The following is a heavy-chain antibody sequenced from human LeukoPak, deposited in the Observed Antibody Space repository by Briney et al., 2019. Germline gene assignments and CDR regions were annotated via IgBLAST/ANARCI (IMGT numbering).Heavy chain of an antibody. CDR2: ISISSSYI. CDR1: GFTFSRYS. CDR3: ARGFGYSYGYTRVFDAFDI. J-gene: IGHJ3*02. V-gene: IGHV3-21*01. D-gene: IGHD5-18*01. Sequence: GGSLRLSCAASGFTFSRYSMNWVRQAPGKGLEWVSSISISSSYIYYADSVKGRFTMSRDNAKNSLYLQVNSLRAEDTAVYYCARGFGYSYGYTRVFDAFDIWGQGTMVTVSS.